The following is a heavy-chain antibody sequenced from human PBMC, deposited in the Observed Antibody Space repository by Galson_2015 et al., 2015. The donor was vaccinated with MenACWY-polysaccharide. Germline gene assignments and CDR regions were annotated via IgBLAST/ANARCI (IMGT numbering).Heavy chain of an antibody. CDR1: GFSLSDYN. CDR2: INADGSAT. V-gene: IGHV3-74*01. Sequence: SLRLSCAVSGFSLSDYNMNWVRQAPGKGLVWVSRINADGSATDYADSVRGRFTISRDNAKNTLYLEMNSLRAEDTAVYYCTKAGAKFCRGSSCSFNWFDPWGQGTLVTVSS. J-gene: IGHJ5*02. CDR3: TKAGAKFCRGSSCSFNWFDP. D-gene: IGHD2-15*01.